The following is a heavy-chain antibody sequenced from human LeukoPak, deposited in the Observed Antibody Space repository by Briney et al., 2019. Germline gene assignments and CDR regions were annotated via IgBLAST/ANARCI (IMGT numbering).Heavy chain of an antibody. CDR2: INPNSGGT. CDR1: GYTFTDYY. J-gene: IGHJ6*02. D-gene: IGHD6-25*01. Sequence: ASVKVSCKASGYTFTDYYMHWVRQAPGQGLEWMGRINPNSGGTNYAQKFQGRVTMTRDTSISTAYMELSRLRSDDTAVYYCARYSSGRTYGMDVWGQGTTVTVSS. V-gene: IGHV1-2*06. CDR3: ARYSSGRTYGMDV.